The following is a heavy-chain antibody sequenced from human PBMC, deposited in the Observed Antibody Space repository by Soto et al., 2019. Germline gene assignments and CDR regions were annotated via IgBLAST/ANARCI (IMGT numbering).Heavy chain of an antibody. D-gene: IGHD4-17*01. V-gene: IGHV3-21*01. CDR2: ISSSSSYI. CDR1: GFPFSSYS. Sequence: GGSLRLSCAASGFPFSSYSMNWVRQAPGKGLEWVSSISSSSSYIYYADSVKGRFTISRDNAKNSLHLQMNSLRAEDTAVYYCARDDYGDYLPPLLDYWGQGTLVTVSS. CDR3: ARDDYGDYLPPLLDY. J-gene: IGHJ4*02.